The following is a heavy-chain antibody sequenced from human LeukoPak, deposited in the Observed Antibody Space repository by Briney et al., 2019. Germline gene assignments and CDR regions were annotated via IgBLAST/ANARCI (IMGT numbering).Heavy chain of an antibody. J-gene: IGHJ6*03. Sequence: GGSLRLSCAASEFIFSTYTMNWVRQAPGKGLEWVSSISSSSNYIYYADSVRGRFTISRDNAKNSLYLQMNSLRAEDTAVYYCARDPLPYNHRNFYYLDVWGKGTTVTVSS. D-gene: IGHD1-14*01. CDR3: ARDPLPYNHRNFYYLDV. CDR2: ISSSSNYI. V-gene: IGHV3-21*01. CDR1: EFIFSTYT.